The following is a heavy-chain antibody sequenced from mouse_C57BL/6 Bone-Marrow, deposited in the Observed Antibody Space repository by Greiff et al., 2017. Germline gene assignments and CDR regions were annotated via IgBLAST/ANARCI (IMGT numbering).Heavy chain of an antibody. CDR3: DYGSSYGWFAY. V-gene: IGHV1-19*01. CDR1: GYTFTDYY. J-gene: IGHJ3*01. D-gene: IGHD1-1*01. CDR2: INPYNGGT. Sequence: EVKLLESGPVLVKPGASVKMSCKASGYTFTDYYMNWVKQSHGKSLEWIGVINPYNGGTSYNQKFKGKATLTVDKSSSTAYMELNSLTSEDSAVYYCDYGSSYGWFAYWGQGTLVTVSA.